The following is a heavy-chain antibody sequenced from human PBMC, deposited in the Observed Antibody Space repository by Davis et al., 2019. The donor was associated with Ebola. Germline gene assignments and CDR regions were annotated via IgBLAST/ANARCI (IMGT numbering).Heavy chain of an antibody. Sequence: GESLKISCAASGFTFSPYSMSWVRQAPGKGLEWISYISGASETIYYADSVKGRFTISRDNAKNSLYLQMNSLRDEDTAMYYCARSSGFRLTFDYWGQGTLVTVSS. CDR3: ARSSGFRLTFDY. CDR1: GFTFSPYS. V-gene: IGHV3-48*02. CDR2: ISGASETI. J-gene: IGHJ4*02. D-gene: IGHD4/OR15-4a*01.